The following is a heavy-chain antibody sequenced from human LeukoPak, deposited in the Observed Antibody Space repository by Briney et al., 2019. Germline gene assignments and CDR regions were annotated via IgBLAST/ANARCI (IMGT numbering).Heavy chain of an antibody. J-gene: IGHJ4*02. V-gene: IGHV4-59*01. CDR1: GGSISDYY. CDR3: ARAHTNNWHVDY. D-gene: IGHD1-1*01. CDR2: IYYSGSS. Sequence: SETLSLTCTVSGGSISDYYWSWIRQPPGKGLEWIGYIYYSGSSDYNPSLKSRVSISVDTSKNQLSLKLSSVTAAGTAAYYCARAHTNNWHVDYWGQGTLVTVSS.